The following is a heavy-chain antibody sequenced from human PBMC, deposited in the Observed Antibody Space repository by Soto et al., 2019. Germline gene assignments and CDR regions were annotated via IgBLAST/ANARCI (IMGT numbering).Heavy chain of an antibody. CDR1: GLTFTNYW. J-gene: IGHJ3*02. V-gene: IGHV3-74*01. CDR3: GTVFKM. CDR2: IDNPGDGT. Sequence: EVQVVESGGCLGQHGGSLRLSRADSGLTFTNYWRYWVRQVPGEGLVWVSRIDNPGDGTSYAEFLKGRFTIVRDNAKNTLYRTMNSLRVEEPTIYYWGTVFKMWGQWTMVTVSS.